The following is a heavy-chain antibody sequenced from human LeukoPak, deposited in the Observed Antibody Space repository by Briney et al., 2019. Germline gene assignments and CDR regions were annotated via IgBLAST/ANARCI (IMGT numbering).Heavy chain of an antibody. CDR1: GFTFSSYS. CDR3: AELGITMIGGV. D-gene: IGHD3-10*02. CDR2: ISSSSSYI. V-gene: IGHV3-21*01. Sequence: GGSLRLSCAASGFTFSSYSMNWVRQAPGKGLEWVSSISSSSSYIYYADSVKGRFTISRDNAKNSLYLQMNSLRAEDTAVYYCAELGITMIGGVWGKGTTVIISS. J-gene: IGHJ6*04.